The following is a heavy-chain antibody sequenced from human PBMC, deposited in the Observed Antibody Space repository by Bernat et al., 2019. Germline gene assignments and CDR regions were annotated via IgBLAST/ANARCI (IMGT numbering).Heavy chain of an antibody. CDR1: GFPFSSYA. CDR2: ISYDGSNK. J-gene: IGHJ6*02. Sequence: QVQLVESGGCVVQPGRSLRLSCAASGFPFSSYAMHWVRQAPGKGLEWVAVISYDGSNKYYADSVKGRVTISRDNSKNTLYLQMNSLRAEDTAVYYCASDRARESVQRSGGMDVWGQGTTVTVSS. V-gene: IGHV3-30-3*01. D-gene: IGHD3-10*01. CDR3: ASDRARESVQRSGGMDV.